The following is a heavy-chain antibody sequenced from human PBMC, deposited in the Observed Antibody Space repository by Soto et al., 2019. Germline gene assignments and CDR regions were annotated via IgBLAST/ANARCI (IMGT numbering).Heavy chain of an antibody. Sequence: KTGGSLRLSCAASGFTFSSYSMNWVRQAPGKGLEWVSSISSSSSYIYYADSVKGRFTISRDNAKNSLYLQMNSLRAEDTAVYYCARGGGTGWFDPWGQGTLVTVSS. J-gene: IGHJ5*02. CDR2: ISSSSSYI. V-gene: IGHV3-21*01. CDR1: GFTFSSYS. D-gene: IGHD2-15*01. CDR3: ARGGGTGWFDP.